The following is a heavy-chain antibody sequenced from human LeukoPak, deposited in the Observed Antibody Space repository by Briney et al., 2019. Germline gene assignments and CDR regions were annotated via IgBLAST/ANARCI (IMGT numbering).Heavy chain of an antibody. J-gene: IGHJ5*02. CDR2: INPNSGGT. D-gene: IGHD3-10*01. Sequence: ASVKVSCKASGYTFTGYYMHWVRQAPGQGLEWMGWINPNSGGTNYAQKFQGGVTMTRDTSISTAYMELSRLRSDDTAVYYCARGQMVRGVLVCNWFDPWGQGTLVTVSS. CDR3: ARGQMVRGVLVCNWFDP. V-gene: IGHV1-2*02. CDR1: GYTFTGYY.